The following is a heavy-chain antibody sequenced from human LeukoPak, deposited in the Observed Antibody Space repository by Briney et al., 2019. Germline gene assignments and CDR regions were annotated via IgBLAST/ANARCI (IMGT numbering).Heavy chain of an antibody. V-gene: IGHV1-69*04. CDR3: ARDPSRRIAAAAPGGMDV. D-gene: IGHD6-13*01. J-gene: IGHJ6*02. CDR1: GGTFSSYA. CDR2: IIPIFGIA. Sequence: SVKVSCKASGGTFSSYAISWVRQAPGQGLEWMGRIIPIFGIANYAQKFQGRVTITADKSTSTAYMELSSLRSEDTAVYYCARDPSRRIAAAAPGGMDVWGQGTTVTVS.